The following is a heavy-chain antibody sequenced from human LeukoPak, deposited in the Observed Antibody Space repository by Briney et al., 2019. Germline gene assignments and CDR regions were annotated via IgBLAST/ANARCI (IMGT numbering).Heavy chain of an antibody. D-gene: IGHD3-16*01. CDR1: GFTFSSFS. V-gene: IGHV3-21*01. Sequence: GGSLRLSCAAAGFTFSSFSMNWVRQAPGRGLEWVSSISGDSIYIYYADSVRGRFTISRDNAKSSLFLQMNSLRAEDTAVYYCARDQVWAFDYWGQGTLFTVSS. J-gene: IGHJ4*02. CDR3: ARDQVWAFDY. CDR2: ISGDSIYI.